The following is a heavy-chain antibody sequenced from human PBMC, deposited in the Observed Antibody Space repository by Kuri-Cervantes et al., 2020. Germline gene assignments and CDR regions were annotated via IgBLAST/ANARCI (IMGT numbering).Heavy chain of an antibody. D-gene: IGHD6-6*01. CDR3: ARDVPFEYSSSSDHLYYYYGMDV. V-gene: IGHV1-69*13. Sequence: SVKVSCKASGGTFSSYAISWVRQAPGQGLEWMGGIIPIFGTANYAQKFQGRVTITADESTSTAYMELSSLRSEDTAVYYCARDVPFEYSSSSDHLYYYYGMDVWGQGTTVTVSS. CDR1: GGTFSSYA. J-gene: IGHJ6*02. CDR2: IIPIFGTA.